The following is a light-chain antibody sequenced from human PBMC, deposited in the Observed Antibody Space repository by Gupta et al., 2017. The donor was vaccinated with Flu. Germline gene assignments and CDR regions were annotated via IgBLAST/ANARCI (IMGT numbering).Light chain of an antibody. CDR3: TSYTSSSTYV. Sequence: QSALTQPASVSGSPGQSITISCTGTSSDVGAYDYVSWYQQHPGKAPKLMIYEVSERSAGVSNRFSGSKSGNTASLTISGLQAEDEADYYCTSYTSSSTYVFGTGTKVSVL. CDR2: EVS. V-gene: IGLV2-14*01. CDR1: SSDVGAYDY. J-gene: IGLJ1*01.